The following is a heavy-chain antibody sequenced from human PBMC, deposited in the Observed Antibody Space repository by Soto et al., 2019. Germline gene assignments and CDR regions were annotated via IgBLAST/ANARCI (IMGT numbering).Heavy chain of an antibody. CDR3: ARRRYCGYDCYHKQYYGMDV. V-gene: IGHV1-69*04. D-gene: IGHD2-21*01. CDR2: IITVLGTT. Sequence: SVKVSCKASGDTFSSYAVNWVRQAPGRGLEWMGRIITVLGTTDYAQNFKGRLTITAEKSTKTVYMELSSLRSEDTAVYYCARRRYCGYDCYHKQYYGMDVWGQGTTVTVSS. CDR1: GDTFSSYA. J-gene: IGHJ6*02.